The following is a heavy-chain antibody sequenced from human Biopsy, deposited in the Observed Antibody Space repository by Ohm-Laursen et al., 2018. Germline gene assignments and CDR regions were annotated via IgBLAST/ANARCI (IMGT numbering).Heavy chain of an antibody. CDR3: ARGSSYGYDVDY. D-gene: IGHD5-18*01. CDR1: DCSINSYY. V-gene: IGHV4-59*01. J-gene: IGHJ4*02. CDR2: FYYSGST. Sequence: SETLSLTCTVSDCSINSYYWNWIPQPPGKRREGIGSFYYSGSTHFNPSLKSRVTISVDTSKNQFSLKLSSVTAADTAVYFCARGSSYGYDVDYWGQGTLVAVSS.